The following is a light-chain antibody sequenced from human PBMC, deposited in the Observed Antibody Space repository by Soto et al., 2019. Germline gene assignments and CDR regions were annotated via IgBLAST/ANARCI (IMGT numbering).Light chain of an antibody. Sequence: QSMLTQPPSVSGAPGQRVTISCTGSSSNIGAGYDVHWYQQLPGTAPKLLIYGNSNRPSGVPDRFSGSKSGTSASLAITGLQAEDEADYYCQSYDSSLSALVFGGGTKVTVL. CDR2: GNS. V-gene: IGLV1-40*01. CDR1: SSNIGAGYD. J-gene: IGLJ2*01. CDR3: QSYDSSLSALV.